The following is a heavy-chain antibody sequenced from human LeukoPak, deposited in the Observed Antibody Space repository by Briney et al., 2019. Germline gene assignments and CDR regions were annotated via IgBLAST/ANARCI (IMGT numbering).Heavy chain of an antibody. D-gene: IGHD3-3*01. CDR2: INHSGCT. CDR1: GGSFSGYY. Sequence: PSETLSLTCAVYGGSFSGYYWSWIRQPPGKGLEWIGEINHSGCTNYNPSLKSRVTISVDTSKNQFSLKLSSVTAADTAVYYCARVPNYDFWSGYRPTYYYYMDVWGKGTTVTVSS. V-gene: IGHV4-34*01. J-gene: IGHJ6*03. CDR3: ARVPNYDFWSGYRPTYYYYMDV.